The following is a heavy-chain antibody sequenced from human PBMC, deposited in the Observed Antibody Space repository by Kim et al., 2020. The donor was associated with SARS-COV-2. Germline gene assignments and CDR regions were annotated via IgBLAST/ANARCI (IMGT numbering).Heavy chain of an antibody. CDR1: GFTFSSYG. J-gene: IGHJ6*02. CDR2: IWYDGSNK. Sequence: GGSLRLSCAASGFTFSSYGMHWVRQAPGKGLEWVAVIWYDGSNKYYADSVKGRFTISRDNSKNTLYLQMNSLRAEDTAVYYCAKDVVVVAAGGMDVWGQGTTVTVSS. CDR3: AKDVVVVAAGGMDV. V-gene: IGHV3-33*06. D-gene: IGHD2-15*01.